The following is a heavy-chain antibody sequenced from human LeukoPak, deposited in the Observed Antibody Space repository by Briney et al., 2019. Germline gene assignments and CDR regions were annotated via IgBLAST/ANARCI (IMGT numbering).Heavy chain of an antibody. J-gene: IGHJ4*02. CDR3: AREEGESFDY. CDR2: ISSSSSYI. D-gene: IGHD3-10*01. Sequence: PGGSLRLSCAASGYTFSSYSMNWVRQAPGKGLEWVSSISSSSSYIYHAVSVKGRFTISRDNAKNSLYLRMNSLRAEDTAVYYCAREEGESFDYWGQGTLVTVSS. CDR1: GYTFSSYS. V-gene: IGHV3-21*01.